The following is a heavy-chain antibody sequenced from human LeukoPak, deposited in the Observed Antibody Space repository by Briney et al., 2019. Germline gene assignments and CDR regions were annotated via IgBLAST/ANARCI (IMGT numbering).Heavy chain of an antibody. CDR2: IYYSGST. Sequence: SETLSLTCTVSGGSISSSSYYWGWIRQPPGKGLEWIGSIYYSGSTYYNPSLKSRVTISVDTSKNQFSLKLSSVTAADTAVYYCANHCSSTSCYXYYGXDXWGQGTTVTVS. CDR3: ANHCSSTSCYXYYGXDX. V-gene: IGHV4-39*01. J-gene: IGHJ6*02. D-gene: IGHD2-2*01. CDR1: GGSISSSSYY.